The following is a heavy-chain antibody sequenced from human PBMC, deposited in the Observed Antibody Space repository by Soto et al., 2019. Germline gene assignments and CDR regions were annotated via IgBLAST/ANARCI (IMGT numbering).Heavy chain of an antibody. CDR2: ISAYNGNT. V-gene: IGHV1-18*04. Sequence: GASVKVSCKASGYTFTSYGISWVRQAPGQGLEWMGWISAYNGNTNYAQKLQGRVTMTTDTSTSTAYMELRSLRSDDTAVYYCARDGYCSSTSCYGRGWFDPWGQGTLVTVSS. J-gene: IGHJ5*02. CDR1: GYTFTSYG. CDR3: ARDGYCSSTSCYGRGWFDP. D-gene: IGHD2-2*03.